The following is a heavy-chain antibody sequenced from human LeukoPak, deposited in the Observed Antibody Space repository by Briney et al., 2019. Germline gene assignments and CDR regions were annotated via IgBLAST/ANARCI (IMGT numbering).Heavy chain of an antibody. J-gene: IGHJ4*02. D-gene: IGHD2-15*01. CDR1: GFTFSNAW. CDR2: ISGSGGST. Sequence: GGSLRLSCAASGFTFSNAWMSWVRQAPGKGLEWVSAISGSGGSTNYADSVKGRFTISRDNSKNTLYLQMNSLGAEDTAVFYCAKTGVGYCTGGSCSAADYWGQGTLVTVSS. CDR3: AKTGVGYCTGGSCSAADY. V-gene: IGHV3-23*01.